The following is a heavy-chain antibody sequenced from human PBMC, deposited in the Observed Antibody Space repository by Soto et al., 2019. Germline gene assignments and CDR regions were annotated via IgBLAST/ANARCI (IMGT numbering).Heavy chain of an antibody. D-gene: IGHD4-17*01. CDR3: TKVYTVEHQVMDL. J-gene: IGHJ3*01. V-gene: IGHV3-15*05. CDR2: IKSKAGGVTV. Sequence: LRLSCSASGFTFNYAWMTWVRQAPGKGLEWVGRIKSKAGGVTVDYAAPVKGRFTISRDDSKNTVYLQMNSLKAEDTALYYCTKVYTVEHQVMDLWGQGTRVTVSS. CDR1: GFTFNYAW.